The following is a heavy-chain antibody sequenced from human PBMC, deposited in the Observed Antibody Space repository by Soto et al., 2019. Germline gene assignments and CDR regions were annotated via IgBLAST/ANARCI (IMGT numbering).Heavy chain of an antibody. D-gene: IGHD3-10*01. CDR2: IIPIFGTP. CDR1: GGIFSNYA. V-gene: IGHV1-69*01. Sequence: QVQLVQSGAEVKKPGSSVKVSCKASGGIFSNYAISWLRQAPGQGLEWMGGIIPIFGTPNYAQRFQDRVTSTADESTSTAYMELSRLRSEDTAVYYGARDRDYYGSGTYYNRIEVWGQGTLGNVSS. CDR3: ARDRDYYGSGTYYNRIEV. J-gene: IGHJ4*02.